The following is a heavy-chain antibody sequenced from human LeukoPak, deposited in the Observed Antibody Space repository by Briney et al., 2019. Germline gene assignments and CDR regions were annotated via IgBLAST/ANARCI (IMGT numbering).Heavy chain of an antibody. CDR3: ARDLVVAAAGHFDY. Sequence: ASVKVSCKASGYTFTGYYMHWVRQAPGQGLEWMGWITAYNGNTNYAQKLQGRVTMTADTSTSTAYMELRSLRSDDTAVYYCARDLVVAAAGHFDYWGQGTLVTVSS. D-gene: IGHD6-13*01. CDR1: GYTFTGYY. J-gene: IGHJ4*02. V-gene: IGHV1-18*04. CDR2: ITAYNGNT.